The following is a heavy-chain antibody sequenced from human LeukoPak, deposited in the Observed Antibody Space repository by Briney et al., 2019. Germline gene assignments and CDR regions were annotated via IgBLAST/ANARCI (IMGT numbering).Heavy chain of an antibody. CDR2: IYYSGST. CDR3: ARVEAATTNPRFGY. CDR1: GGSISSSSYY. D-gene: IGHD5-24*01. J-gene: IGHJ4*02. Sequence: SETLSLTCTVSGGSISSSSYYWGWIRQPPGKGLEWIGYIYYSGSTYYNPSLKSRVTISVDTSKNQFSLDLNSVTAADMAVYYCARVEAATTNPRFGYWGQGTLVTVSS. V-gene: IGHV4-31*03.